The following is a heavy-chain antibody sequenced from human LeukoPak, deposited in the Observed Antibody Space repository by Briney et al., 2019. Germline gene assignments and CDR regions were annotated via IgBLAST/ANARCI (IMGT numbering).Heavy chain of an antibody. V-gene: IGHV4-39*02. CDR3: ARDFSSSWSYGMDV. Sequence: SETLSLTCIVSGGSISSSSYYWGWVRQPPGKGLEWIGSVFYRGSTYYNPSLKSRVTMSVDTSKNQFSLRLSSVAAADTAVYYRARDFSSSWSYGMDVWGQGTTVTVSS. J-gene: IGHJ6*02. CDR1: GGSISSSSYY. D-gene: IGHD6-13*01. CDR2: VFYRGST.